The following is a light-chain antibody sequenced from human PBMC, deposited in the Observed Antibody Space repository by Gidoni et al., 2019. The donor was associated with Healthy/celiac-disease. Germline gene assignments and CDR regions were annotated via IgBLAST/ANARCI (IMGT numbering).Light chain of an antibody. V-gene: IGKV2-28*01. CDR1: HSLLHRNVYSY. J-gene: IGKJ4*01. CDR2: LGS. Sequence: IVITQSLLTLPVTPLSPSSIYCSSLHSLLHRNVYSYLDWYLQKPGQSPQLLIYLGSNRASGVPARFSGSGSGTDFTLKISRVEAEDVGVYYCMQALKTPLTFGGGTKVEIK. CDR3: MQALKTPLT.